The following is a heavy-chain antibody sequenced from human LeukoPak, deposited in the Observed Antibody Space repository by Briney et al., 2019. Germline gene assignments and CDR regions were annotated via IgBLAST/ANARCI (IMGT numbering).Heavy chain of an antibody. D-gene: IGHD3-3*01. CDR3: ARDKGPDYDFWSGYYPSNWFDP. CDR2: ISAYNGNT. J-gene: IGHJ5*02. Sequence: ASVKVSCKASGYTFTSYGISWVQQAPGQGLEWMGWISAYNGNTNYAQKLQGRVTMTTDTSTSTAYMELRSLRSDDTAVYYCARDKGPDYDFWSGYYPSNWFDPWGQGTLVTVSS. V-gene: IGHV1-18*01. CDR1: GYTFTSYG.